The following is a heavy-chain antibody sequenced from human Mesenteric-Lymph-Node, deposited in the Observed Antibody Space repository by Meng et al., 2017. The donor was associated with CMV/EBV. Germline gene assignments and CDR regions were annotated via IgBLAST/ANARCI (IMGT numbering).Heavy chain of an antibody. CDR1: GFTVSNHY. CDR3: ARDYGDYVPYFDY. Sequence: GESLKISCAASGFTVSNHYMTWVRQAPGKGLEWVSVIYSDGSTYYADSVKGRFTISRDNSKNTLYLQMNSLRAEDTAVYYCARDYGDYVPYFDYWGQGTLVTVSS. J-gene: IGHJ4*02. D-gene: IGHD4-17*01. V-gene: IGHV3-66*02. CDR2: IYSDGST.